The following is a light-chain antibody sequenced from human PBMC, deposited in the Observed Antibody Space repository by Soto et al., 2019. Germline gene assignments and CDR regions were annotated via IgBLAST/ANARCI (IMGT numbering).Light chain of an antibody. CDR2: GTS. V-gene: IGKV1-39*01. J-gene: IGKJ5*01. CDR3: QQSYSTPRT. Sequence: DFKMTRPPSPLFALVGERVPTPCRASQSISSWLAWYQQKPGKAPKLLIFGTSSLQSGVPSRFSGSESGTDFTLTINSLQPDDFATYYCQQSYSTPRTFGQGTRLEIK. CDR1: QSISSW.